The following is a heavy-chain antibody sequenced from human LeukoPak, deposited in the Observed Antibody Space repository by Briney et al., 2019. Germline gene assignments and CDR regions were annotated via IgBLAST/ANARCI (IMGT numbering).Heavy chain of an antibody. CDR2: IKSKTDGRTT. D-gene: IGHD2-2*01. Sequence: NSGGSLRLSCAASGFTFSNAWMSWARQAPGKGLEWVGRIKSKTDGRTTEYAAPAKGIFTISRDDSKTTLYLQMNSLKTEDTAVYYCTTAPAAYTFDYWGQGTLVTVSS. CDR1: GFTFSNAW. CDR3: TTAPAAYTFDY. J-gene: IGHJ4*02. V-gene: IGHV3-15*01.